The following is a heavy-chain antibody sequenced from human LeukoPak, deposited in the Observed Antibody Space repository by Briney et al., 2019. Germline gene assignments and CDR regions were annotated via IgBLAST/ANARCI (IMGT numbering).Heavy chain of an antibody. J-gene: IGHJ6*03. CDR1: AGSISSGSW. V-gene: IGHV4-4*02. D-gene: IGHD3-22*01. CDR2: IYHSGST. CDR3: ARAPRVNYYDSSGYSYYYYYMDV. Sequence: SGTLSLTCAVSAGSISSGSWWNWVRQPPGKGLEWIGEIYHSGSTNYNPSLKSRVTISLDKSKNQFSLKLYSVTAADTAVYYCARAPRVNYYDSSGYSYYYYYMDVWGKGTTVTVSS.